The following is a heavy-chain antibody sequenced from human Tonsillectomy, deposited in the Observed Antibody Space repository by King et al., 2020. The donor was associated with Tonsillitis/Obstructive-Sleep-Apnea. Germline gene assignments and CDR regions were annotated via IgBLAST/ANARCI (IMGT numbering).Heavy chain of an antibody. V-gene: IGHV3-30*04. CDR1: GFTFSRHA. CDR2: IAYDGNNK. CDR3: SRGTAGLVIPSTMYFDY. J-gene: IGHJ4*02. Sequence: VQLVESGGGVVQPGRSLRLSCAASGFTFSRHAMHWVRQAPGKGLEWVAVIAYDGNNKYYADSVKGRFTISRDNSKNTLYLQMNSLRPEDTAVYFCSRGTAGLVIPSTMYFDYWGQGTLVTVSS. D-gene: IGHD3-16*02.